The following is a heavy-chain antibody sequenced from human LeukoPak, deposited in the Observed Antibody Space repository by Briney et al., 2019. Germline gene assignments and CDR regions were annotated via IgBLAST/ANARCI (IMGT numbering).Heavy chain of an antibody. J-gene: IGHJ4*02. CDR2: IYPGDSDT. CDR3: ASPPTRECSSISCPLSY. Sequence: GESLKISCKGSGYNFTTYWIGWVRQMPGKGLEWMGMIYPGDSDTRYSPSFQGQVTISVDKSVSAAYLQWSSLKASDTAMYYCASPPTRECSSISCPLSYWGQGTLVTVSS. CDR1: GYNFTTYW. V-gene: IGHV5-51*01. D-gene: IGHD2-2*01.